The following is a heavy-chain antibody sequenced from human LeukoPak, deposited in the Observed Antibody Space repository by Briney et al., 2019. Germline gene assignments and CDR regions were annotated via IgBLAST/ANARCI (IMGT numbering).Heavy chain of an antibody. Sequence: ASVKVSCKASGYTFTGYYIHWVRQAPGQGLEWMGWINPNSGGTNYAQKFQGRVTMTRDTSISTAYMELSRLRSDDTAVYYCARGTYYYDSSGCYEYFQHWGQGTLVTVSS. CDR3: ARGTYYYDSSGCYEYFQH. CDR2: INPNSGGT. J-gene: IGHJ1*01. D-gene: IGHD3-22*01. V-gene: IGHV1-2*02. CDR1: GYTFTGYY.